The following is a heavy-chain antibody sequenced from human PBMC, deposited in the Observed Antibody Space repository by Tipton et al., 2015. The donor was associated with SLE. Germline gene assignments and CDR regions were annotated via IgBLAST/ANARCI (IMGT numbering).Heavy chain of an antibody. CDR3: ATTVGTGDVTSEDY. CDR1: GGSFRGYY. CDR2: INHSGST. Sequence: GLVKPSETLSLTCAVYGGSFRGYYWTWIRQPPGKGLEWIGEINHSGSTNYNPSLKSRSTISVDTSQNQFTLKLTSVSATDTAVYYCATTVGTGDVTSEDYWGQGTLVTVSS. J-gene: IGHJ4*02. V-gene: IGHV4-34*01. D-gene: IGHD3-16*01.